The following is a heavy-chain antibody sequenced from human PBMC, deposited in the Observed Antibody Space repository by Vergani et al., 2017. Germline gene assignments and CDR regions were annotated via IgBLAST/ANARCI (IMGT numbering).Heavy chain of an antibody. CDR3: ARRRRGSRDDCNNDAFDI. CDR2: IDPSDSYT. J-gene: IGHJ3*02. D-gene: IGHD5-24*01. Sequence: EVQLVQSGAEVKQPGESLRISCKGSGYSFTNYWINWVRQMPGKGLEWMGRIDPSDSYTNYSPSFQSHVTISADKSISTAYLQWSSLKASDTAMYDCARRRRGSRDDCNNDAFDIWGQGTMVTVSS. CDR1: GYSFTNYW. V-gene: IGHV5-10-1*03.